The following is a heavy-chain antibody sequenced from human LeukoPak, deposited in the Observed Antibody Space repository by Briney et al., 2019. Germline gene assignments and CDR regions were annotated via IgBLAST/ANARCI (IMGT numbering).Heavy chain of an antibody. CDR2: IYYSGST. V-gene: IGHV4-59*08. J-gene: IGHJ4*02. D-gene: IGHD2-15*01. CDR3: AKPHTPFCSGATCYLFDF. Sequence: PSETLSLTWTVSGGSISSYYWSWSRQPPGKGLEGIGYIYYSGSTNYNPSLKSRVTISVDTSKNQSSLKLSSVTAADTAVYHCAKPHTPFCSGATCYLFDFWGQGTLVTVSS. CDR1: GGSISSYY.